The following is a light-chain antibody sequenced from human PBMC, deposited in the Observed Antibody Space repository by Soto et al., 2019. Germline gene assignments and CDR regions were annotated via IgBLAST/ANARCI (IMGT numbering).Light chain of an antibody. Sequence: EIVVTQSPLSLPVTPGEPASISCKSSQSLLHSNGNTYLDWYLQKPGQSPQLLIYLGSNRASGVPDRFSGSGSGTDFTLNISRVEAEDVGVYDCMQARDARTFGQGTKVEIK. V-gene: IGKV2-28*01. J-gene: IGKJ1*01. CDR1: QSLLHSNGNTY. CDR2: LGS. CDR3: MQARDART.